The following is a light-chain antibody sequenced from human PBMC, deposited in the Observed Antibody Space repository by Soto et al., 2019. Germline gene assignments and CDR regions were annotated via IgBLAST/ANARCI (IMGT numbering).Light chain of an antibody. CDR1: QSVSSSY. CDR3: QHYNSYSEA. Sequence: ESVLTQSPGTLSLSPGERATLSCRASQSVSSSYLAWYQQKPGQAPRLLIHGASTRATGFPARFSGSGSGTEFTLTISSLQPDDFATYYCQHYNSYSEAFGQGTKVDI. V-gene: IGKV3-20*01. J-gene: IGKJ1*01. CDR2: GAS.